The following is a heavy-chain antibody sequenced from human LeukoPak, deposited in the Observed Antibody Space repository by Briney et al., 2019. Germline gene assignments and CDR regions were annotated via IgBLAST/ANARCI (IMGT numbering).Heavy chain of an antibody. CDR1: GVSFSNYG. J-gene: IGHJ4*02. Sequence: GGSLRLSCADSGVSFSNYGMQWVRQAPGKVLEWGGVISYDGTKKYYEDSVKGRFTISRDNSKNTLYLEMHSLRAVDTAVYYCAKDRIYNYAGGTNFASWGQGTLVTVSS. D-gene: IGHD5-24*01. CDR3: AKDRIYNYAGGTNFAS. CDR2: ISYDGTKK. V-gene: IGHV3-30*18.